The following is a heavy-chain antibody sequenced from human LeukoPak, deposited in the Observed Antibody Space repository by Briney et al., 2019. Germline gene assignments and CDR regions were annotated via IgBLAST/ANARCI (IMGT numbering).Heavy chain of an antibody. V-gene: IGHV1-69*13. CDR1: GFTFTSSA. CDR2: IIPIFGTA. CDR3: ATSITIFGVVINGWFDP. J-gene: IGHJ5*02. D-gene: IGHD3-3*01. Sequence: SVKVSCKASGFTFTSSAVQWVRQAPGQGLEWMGGIIPIFGTANYAQKFQGRVTITADESTSTAYMELSSLRSEDTAVYYCATSITIFGVVINGWFDPWGQGTLVTVSS.